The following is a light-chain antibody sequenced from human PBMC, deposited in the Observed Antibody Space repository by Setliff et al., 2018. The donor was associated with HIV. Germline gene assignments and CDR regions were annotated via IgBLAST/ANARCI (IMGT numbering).Light chain of an antibody. CDR1: SSDVGGYNY. CDR2: DVS. J-gene: IGLJ1*01. CDR3: CSYTGSYTLGV. V-gene: IGLV2-11*01. Sequence: SVLAQPRSVSGSPGQSVTISCTGTSSDVGGYNYVSRYQQHPGKAPKLMIYDVSKWPSGVPDRFSGSKSGNTASLTISGLQAEDEADYYCCSYTGSYTLGVFGTGTKVTVL.